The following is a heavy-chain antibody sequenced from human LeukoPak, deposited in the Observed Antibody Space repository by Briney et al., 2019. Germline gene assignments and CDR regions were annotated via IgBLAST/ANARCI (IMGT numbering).Heavy chain of an antibody. V-gene: IGHV4-30-4*01. CDR2: IYYSGST. Sequence: SETLSLTCTVSGCSISSGDFYWGWIRQPPGKGLEWIGYIYYSGSTYYNPSLKSRVTISVDTSKNQFSLKLSSVTAADTAVYYCARSIAAAGTGDLNWFDPWGQGTLVTVSS. CDR1: GCSISSGDFY. D-gene: IGHD6-13*01. J-gene: IGHJ5*02. CDR3: ARSIAAAGTGDLNWFDP.